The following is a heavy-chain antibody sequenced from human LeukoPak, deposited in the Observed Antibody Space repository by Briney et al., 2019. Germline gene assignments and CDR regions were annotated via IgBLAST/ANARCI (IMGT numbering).Heavy chain of an antibody. D-gene: IGHD3-22*01. V-gene: IGHV4-59*08. Sequence: SETLSLTCTVSGGSISSYYWSWIRQPPGKGLEWIGYIYYSGSTYYNPSLKSRVTISVGTSKNQFSLKLSSVTAADTAVYYCARANYYDSSGYSRGAFDIWGQGTMVSVSS. J-gene: IGHJ3*02. CDR1: GGSISSYY. CDR2: IYYSGST. CDR3: ARANYYDSSGYSRGAFDI.